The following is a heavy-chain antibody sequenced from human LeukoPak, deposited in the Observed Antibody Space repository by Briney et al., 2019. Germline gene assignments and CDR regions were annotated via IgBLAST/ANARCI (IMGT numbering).Heavy chain of an antibody. CDR2: IYTSGSS. J-gene: IGHJ6*03. Sequence: PSETLSLTCTVSGGSINSYYWSWIRQPAGKRLEWIGRIYTSGSSNYNPSLKSRVTMSVDTSKNQFSLRLTSVTAADTAVYYCARAAYGDYRYYYFYLDVWGKGTTVTVSS. V-gene: IGHV4-4*07. CDR1: GGSINSYY. CDR3: ARAAYGDYRYYYFYLDV. D-gene: IGHD4-17*01.